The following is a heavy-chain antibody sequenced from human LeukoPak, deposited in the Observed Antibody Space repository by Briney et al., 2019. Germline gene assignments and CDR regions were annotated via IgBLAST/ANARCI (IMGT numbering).Heavy chain of an antibody. V-gene: IGHV1-18*01. D-gene: IGHD2-15*01. Sequence: ASMKVSCKASGYTSNTYGITWVRQAPGQGLEWMGWISAYDGNTNYAQKFQGRVTMTTDTSTSTAFMELRGLKSDDTAVYYCAKDTGYCSAGICYSAPVIAYWGQGTLITVSS. CDR1: GYTSNTYG. J-gene: IGHJ4*02. CDR3: AKDTGYCSAGICYSAPVIAY. CDR2: ISAYDGNT.